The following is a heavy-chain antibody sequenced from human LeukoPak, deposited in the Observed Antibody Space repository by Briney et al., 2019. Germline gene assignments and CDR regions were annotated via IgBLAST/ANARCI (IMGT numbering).Heavy chain of an antibody. CDR1: GFTFSSYG. V-gene: IGHV3-30*02. J-gene: IGHJ4*02. D-gene: IGHD6-19*01. CDR2: IRYDRSNK. CDR3: AKVGIEQWLSQGQFFDY. Sequence: TGGSLRLSCAASGFTFSSYGMHWVRQAPGKGLEWVAFIRYDRSNKYYADSVKGRFTISRDNSKNTLYLQMNSLRTEDTAVYYCAKVGIEQWLSQGQFFDYWGQGTLVTVSS.